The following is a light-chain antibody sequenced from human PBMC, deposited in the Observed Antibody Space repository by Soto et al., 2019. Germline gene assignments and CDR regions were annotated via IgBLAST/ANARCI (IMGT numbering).Light chain of an antibody. CDR3: SSYTSSSIDYV. J-gene: IGLJ1*01. V-gene: IGLV2-14*01. CDR1: SIDVGGYNY. CDR2: EVS. Sequence: QSALTQPASVSGSPGQSITISCTGTSIDVGGYNYVSWYQQHPGKAPKLMIYEVSNRPSGVSNRFSGSKSGNTASLTISGRQADDEADYYCSSYTSSSIDYVFGTGTKLTVL.